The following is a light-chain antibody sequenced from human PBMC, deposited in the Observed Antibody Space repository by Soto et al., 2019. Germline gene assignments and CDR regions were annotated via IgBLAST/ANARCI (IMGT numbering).Light chain of an antibody. J-gene: IGKJ3*01. CDR2: DAS. Sequence: DIQMTQSPSTLSASVGDRVTITCRASQSISSWLAWYQQKPGKAPKLLIYDASSLESGVPSRFSGSGAGTEVSHTISSLHPNDFAPYYCQQYNSYSPFTLGPGTKVDIK. CDR1: QSISSW. CDR3: QQYNSYSPFT. V-gene: IGKV1-5*01.